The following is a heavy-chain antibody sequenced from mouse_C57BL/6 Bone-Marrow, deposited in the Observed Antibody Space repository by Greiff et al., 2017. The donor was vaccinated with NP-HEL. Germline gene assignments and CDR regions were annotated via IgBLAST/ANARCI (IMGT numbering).Heavy chain of an antibody. CDR2: IDPETGGT. CDR1: GYTFTDYE. CDR3: TSSDYGSLGSMDY. D-gene: IGHD1-1*01. J-gene: IGHJ4*01. V-gene: IGHV1-15*01. Sequence: QVQLQQSGAELVRPGASVTLSCKASGYTFTDYEMHWVKQTPVHGLEWIGAIDPETGGTAYNQKFKGKAILTADKSSSTAYMELRSLTSEDSAVYYCTSSDYGSLGSMDYWGQGTSVTVSS.